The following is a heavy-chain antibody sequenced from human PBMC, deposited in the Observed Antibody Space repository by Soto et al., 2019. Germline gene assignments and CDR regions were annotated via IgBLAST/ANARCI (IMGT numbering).Heavy chain of an antibody. CDR1: GYNFVKYG. V-gene: IGHV1-18*01. Sequence: ASVKVSCTASGYNFVKYGITWVRQAPGQGLEWLGWISPYNGNTKYAQKIQGRVIMTTDTSTTTAYLELLSLTSDDTAVYYCARGIVEWYTHYPMDEWGQGTTVTLS. D-gene: IGHD3-3*01. J-gene: IGHJ6*02. CDR3: ARGIVEWYTHYPMDE. CDR2: ISPYNGNT.